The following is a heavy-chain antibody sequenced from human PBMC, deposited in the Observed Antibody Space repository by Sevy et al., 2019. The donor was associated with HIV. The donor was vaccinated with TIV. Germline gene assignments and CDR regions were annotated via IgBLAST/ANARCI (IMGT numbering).Heavy chain of an antibody. CDR3: ARDVTGNYYVDY. D-gene: IGHD7-27*01. V-gene: IGHV1-18*01. CDR1: GYTFTTYG. J-gene: IGHJ4*02. Sequence: ASVKVSCKASGYTFTTYGISWVRQAPGQGLEWMAWINPYDGNTKFAQKLQGRVTMTTDTSTNTAYMELRNLRSDDTAVYYCARDVTGNYYVDYWGQGTLVTVSS. CDR2: INPYDGNT.